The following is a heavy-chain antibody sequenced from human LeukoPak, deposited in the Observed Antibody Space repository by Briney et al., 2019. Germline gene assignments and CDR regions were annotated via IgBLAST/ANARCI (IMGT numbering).Heavy chain of an antibody. CDR2: ISAYNGNT. CDR3: ATQLGYCSSTTCQDFDY. V-gene: IGHV1-18*01. J-gene: IGHJ4*02. CDR1: GYSFTSYG. D-gene: IGHD2-2*01. Sequence: GASVKVSCKASGYSFTSYGISWVRQAPGQGLEWMGWISAYNGNTNYAQKLQGRVTMTTDTSTSTAYMELRSLRSDDTAVYYCATQLGYCSSTTCQDFDYWGQGTLVTVSS.